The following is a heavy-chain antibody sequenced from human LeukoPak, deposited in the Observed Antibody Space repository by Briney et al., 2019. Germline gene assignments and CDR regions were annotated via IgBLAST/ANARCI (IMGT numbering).Heavy chain of an antibody. Sequence: SVKVSCKASGGTFSSYAISWVRQAPGQGLEWMGRIIPIFGTANYAQKFQGGVTITTDESTSTAYMELSSLRSEDTAVYYCARGYCSSTSCYPDFDYRGQGTLVTVSS. D-gene: IGHD2-2*01. CDR2: IIPIFGTA. J-gene: IGHJ4*02. CDR1: GGTFSSYA. V-gene: IGHV1-69*05. CDR3: ARGYCSSTSCYPDFDY.